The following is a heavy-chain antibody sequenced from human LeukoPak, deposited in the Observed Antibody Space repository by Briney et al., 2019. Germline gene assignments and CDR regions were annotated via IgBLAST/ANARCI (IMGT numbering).Heavy chain of an antibody. CDR2: IYPGDSDT. CDR3: ARLDVGYGPSFDI. V-gene: IGHV5-51*01. Sequence: GESLKISCKGSGYNYISYWIAWVRQMPGKGLEWMGIIYPGDSDTRYSPSFQGQVTISADKSISTAYLQWSSLKASDTAMYYCARLDVGYGPSFDIWGQGTMVTVSP. CDR1: GYNYISYW. J-gene: IGHJ3*02. D-gene: IGHD5-12*01.